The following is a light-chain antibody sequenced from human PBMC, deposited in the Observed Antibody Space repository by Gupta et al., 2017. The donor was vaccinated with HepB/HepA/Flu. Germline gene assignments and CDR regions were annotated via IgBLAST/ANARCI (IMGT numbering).Light chain of an antibody. Sequence: DIQMTQSPSSLSASVGDRVTITCRASQTINTYLNWYQQRPGKAPKVLIYAASHLLTGVPSRFNGRGSGTEFTLTISKLQPDDFAIYYCQQSYNTPRTFGQGTKVEMK. CDR2: AAS. J-gene: IGKJ1*01. CDR1: QTINTY. CDR3: QQSYNTPRT. V-gene: IGKV1-39*01.